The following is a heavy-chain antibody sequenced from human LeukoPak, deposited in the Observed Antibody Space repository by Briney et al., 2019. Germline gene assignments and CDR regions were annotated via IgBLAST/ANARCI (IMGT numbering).Heavy chain of an antibody. CDR2: IYHSGST. CDR1: GYSISSGYY. Sequence: SETLSLTCAVSGYSISSGYYWGWIRQPPGKGLEWIGSIYHSGSTYYNPSLKSRVTISVDTSKNQFSLKLSSVTAADAAVYYCARRFVSGTTDAVDYWGQGTLVTVSS. J-gene: IGHJ4*02. CDR3: ARRFVSGTTDAVDY. V-gene: IGHV4-38-2*01. D-gene: IGHD1-7*01.